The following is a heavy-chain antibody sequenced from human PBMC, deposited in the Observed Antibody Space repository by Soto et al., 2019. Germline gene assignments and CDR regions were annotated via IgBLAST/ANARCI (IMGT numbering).Heavy chain of an antibody. Sequence: SETLSLTCTVSGGSISRYYWSWIRQPPGKGLEWIGYIYYSGSTNYNPSLESLVTISVDTSKNKFCLKLSSVTAVDSAVYYCARYTTVTTFDYWGKGTLVTVSS. CDR1: GGSISRYY. J-gene: IGHJ4*02. D-gene: IGHD4-17*01. CDR2: IYYSGST. CDR3: ARYTTVTTFDY. V-gene: IGHV4-59*01.